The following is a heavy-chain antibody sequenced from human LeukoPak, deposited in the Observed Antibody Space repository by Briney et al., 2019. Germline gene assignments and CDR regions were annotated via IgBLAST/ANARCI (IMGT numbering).Heavy chain of an antibody. D-gene: IGHD2-2*01. V-gene: IGHV3-23*01. J-gene: IGHJ4*02. CDR3: AKAHCSSTSCYGDY. Sequence: PGGSLRLSCAASGFTFSSYAMSWVRQASGKGLEWVSAISGSGGRTYYADSVKGRFTISRDNSKNTLYLQMNSLRAEDTAVYYCAKAHCSSTSCYGDYWGQGTLVTVSS. CDR1: GFTFSSYA. CDR2: ISGSGGRT.